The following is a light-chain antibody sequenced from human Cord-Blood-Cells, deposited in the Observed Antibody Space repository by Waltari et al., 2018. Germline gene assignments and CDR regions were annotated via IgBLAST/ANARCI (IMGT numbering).Light chain of an antibody. V-gene: IGLV2-11*01. Sequence: QSALTQPRSVSGSPGQSVTISCTGTSSDVGGYNSVSRYQQHPGKAPKLVIYDLSKRTSGVPHRFSGSKAGNTASLTISGRQAEDEADYYCCSYAGSYTYVFGTGTKVTVL. CDR1: SSDVGGYNS. J-gene: IGLJ1*01. CDR2: DLS. CDR3: CSYAGSYTYV.